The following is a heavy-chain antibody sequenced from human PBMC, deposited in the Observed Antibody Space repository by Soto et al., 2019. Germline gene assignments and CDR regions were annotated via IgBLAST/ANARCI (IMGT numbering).Heavy chain of an antibody. Sequence: QVQLQQWGAGLLKPSETLSLTCAVYGGSFSGYYWSWIRQPPGKGLEWIGEINHSGSTNYNPSLKSRVTISVDTSKNQFSLKLSSVTAADTAVYYCARVPRYYYIWGSYRPYYFDYWGQGTLVTVSS. CDR3: ARVPRYYYIWGSYRPYYFDY. J-gene: IGHJ4*02. CDR2: INHSGST. CDR1: GGSFSGYY. D-gene: IGHD3-16*02. V-gene: IGHV4-34*01.